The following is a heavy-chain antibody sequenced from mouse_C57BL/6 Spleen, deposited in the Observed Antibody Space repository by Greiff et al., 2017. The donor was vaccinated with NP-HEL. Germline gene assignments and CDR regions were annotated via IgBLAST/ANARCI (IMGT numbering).Heavy chain of an antibody. V-gene: IGHV1-69*01. J-gene: IGHJ4*01. Sequence: QVQLQQPGAELVMPGASVKLSCKASGYTFTSYWMHWVKQRPGQGLEWIGEIDPSDSYTNYNQKFKGKSTLTVDKSSSTAYMQLSSLTSEDSAVYYCARGLERDYYAMDYWGQGTSVTVSS. D-gene: IGHD2-4*01. CDR2: IDPSDSYT. CDR1: GYTFTSYW. CDR3: ARGLERDYYAMDY.